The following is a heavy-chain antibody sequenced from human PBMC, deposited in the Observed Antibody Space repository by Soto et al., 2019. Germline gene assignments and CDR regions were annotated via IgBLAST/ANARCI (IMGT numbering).Heavy chain of an antibody. CDR3: ARGLAYCGGDCSSYYYYGMDV. D-gene: IGHD2-21*02. V-gene: IGHV4-34*01. J-gene: IGHJ6*02. CDR1: GGSFSGYY. Sequence: SETLSLTCAVYGGSFSGYYWSWIRQPPGKGLEWIGEINHSGSTNYNPSLKSRVTISVDTPKNQFSRKLSSVTAADTAVYYCARGLAYCGGDCSSYYYYGMDVWGQGTTVTVSS. CDR2: INHSGST.